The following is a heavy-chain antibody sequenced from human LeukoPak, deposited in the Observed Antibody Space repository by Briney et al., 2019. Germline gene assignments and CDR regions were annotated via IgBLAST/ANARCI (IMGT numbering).Heavy chain of an antibody. CDR3: ATSNDAKIAPFDH. CDR1: GVSMSAYQ. J-gene: IGHJ4*02. V-gene: IGHV4-4*09. D-gene: IGHD2-21*01. Sequence: SETLSLTCTISGVSMSAYQWSWVRQSPEKGLEWIGCINTKGETSYNPSLKSRVTTSVDTSKSQFSLRLTSVTAADTAVYYCATSNDAKIAPFDHWGQGAPVTVSS. CDR2: INTKGET.